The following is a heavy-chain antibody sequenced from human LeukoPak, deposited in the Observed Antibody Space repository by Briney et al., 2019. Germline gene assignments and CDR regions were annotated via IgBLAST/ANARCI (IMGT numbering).Heavy chain of an antibody. Sequence: GESLQISCKGSGYSFTSYWIGWVRQMPGKGLEWMGIIYPGDSDTRYSPSFQGQVTISADKSISTAYLQWSSLKASDTAMYYCATRGYSYGFYFDYWGQGTLVTVSS. V-gene: IGHV5-51*01. J-gene: IGHJ4*02. CDR2: IYPGDSDT. D-gene: IGHD5-18*01. CDR3: ATRGYSYGFYFDY. CDR1: GYSFTSYW.